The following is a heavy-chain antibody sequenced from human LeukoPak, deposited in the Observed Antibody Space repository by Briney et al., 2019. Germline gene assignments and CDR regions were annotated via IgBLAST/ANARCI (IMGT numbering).Heavy chain of an antibody. CDR1: GGSISSSSYY. Sequence: PSETLSLTCTVSGGSISSSSYYWGWIRKPPGKGLEWIGSIYYSGSTYYNPSRKSRVTISVDSSKNHFSLKLSSVNSPDTAVYDCARLPSGGLRDFDWDYWGQGTLVTVSS. CDR2: IYYSGST. CDR3: ARLPSGGLRDFDWDY. J-gene: IGHJ4*02. V-gene: IGHV4-39*01. D-gene: IGHD3-9*01.